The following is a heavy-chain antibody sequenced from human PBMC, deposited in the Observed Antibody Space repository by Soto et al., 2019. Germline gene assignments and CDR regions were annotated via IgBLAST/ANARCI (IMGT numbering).Heavy chain of an antibody. V-gene: IGHV4-39*01. CDR1: GDSISSSSYY. Sequence: LSLTCAVSGDSISSSSYYWAWIRQPPGKGLEWIGSIHYRANSYYSPSLKSRITISVDTSKNQISLRLSSVTAADTAVYYCARPLQLAVSGFDPWGQGTPVTVSS. J-gene: IGHJ5*02. CDR3: ARPLQLAVSGFDP. D-gene: IGHD3-3*02. CDR2: IHYRANS.